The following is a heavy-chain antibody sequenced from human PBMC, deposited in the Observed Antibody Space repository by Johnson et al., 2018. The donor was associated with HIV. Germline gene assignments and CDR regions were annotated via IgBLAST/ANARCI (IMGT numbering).Heavy chain of an antibody. CDR2: TYSGGST. V-gene: IGHV3-53*01. CDR3: ARAKVNWTQGAVFYV. J-gene: IGHJ3*01. D-gene: IGHD1-1*01. Sequence: MQLVESGGGLIQPGGSLGLSCAASGFNVSTNNMNWVRQAPGKGLEWVSVTYSGGSTYYADSVKGRFNISRDISKNTLYLEMYSLRADDPAVYYCARAKVNWTQGAVFYVWGQGTMVTVAS. CDR1: GFNVSTNN.